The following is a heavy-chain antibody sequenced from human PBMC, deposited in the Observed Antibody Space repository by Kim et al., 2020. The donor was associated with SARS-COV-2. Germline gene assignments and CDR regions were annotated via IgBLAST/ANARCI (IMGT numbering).Heavy chain of an antibody. J-gene: IGHJ4*02. CDR3: AITEQYYDSSGYPSYYFDY. CDR1: GGTFSSYA. D-gene: IGHD3-22*01. CDR2: IIPIFGTA. Sequence: VKVSCKASGGTFSSYAISWVRQAPGQGLEWMGGIIPIFGTANYAQKFQGRVTITADESTSTAYMELSSLRSEDTAVYYCAITEQYYDSSGYPSYYFDYWGQGTLVTVSS. V-gene: IGHV1-69*13.